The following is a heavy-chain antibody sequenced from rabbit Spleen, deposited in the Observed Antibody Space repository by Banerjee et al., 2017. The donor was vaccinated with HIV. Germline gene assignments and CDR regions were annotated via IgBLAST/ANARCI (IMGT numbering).Heavy chain of an antibody. J-gene: IGHJ4*01. CDR3: ARDGAGGSYFNL. CDR1: GVSFSSNYY. V-gene: IGHV1S40*01. D-gene: IGHD8-1*01. CDR2: IDPVFGST. Sequence: QSLEESGGGLVQPEGSLTLTCTASGVSFSSNYYMCWVRQAPGKGLEWIGYIDPVFGSTYYANWVNGRSTISSHNAQNTLYLQLNSLTAADTATYFCARDGAGGSYFNLWGPGTLVTVS.